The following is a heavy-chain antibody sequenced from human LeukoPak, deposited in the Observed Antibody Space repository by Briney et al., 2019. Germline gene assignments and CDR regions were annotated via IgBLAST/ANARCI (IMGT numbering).Heavy chain of an antibody. CDR3: VKEFGQTTAAIAY. CDR1: LVSFYDYA. D-gene: IGHD6-25*01. J-gene: IGHJ4*02. CDR2: IRLITDIV. Sequence: GGSLRLSCVPSLVSFYDYALHWVRQAPGKGLECVSGIRLITDIVRYAHSVRGPFTISRDKAKKSLYLQMNSLRAEDPALYYCVKEFGQTTAAIAYWGQGTLVTVSS. V-gene: IGHV3-9*01.